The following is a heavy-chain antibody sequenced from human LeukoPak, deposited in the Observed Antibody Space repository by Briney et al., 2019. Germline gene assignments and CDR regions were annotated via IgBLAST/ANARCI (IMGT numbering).Heavy chain of an antibody. V-gene: IGHV3-53*01. D-gene: IGHD5-24*01. Sequence: GGSLRLSCTVSGFTVSSNSMSWVRQAPGKGLEWVSFIYSAGSTHYSDSVKGRFTISIDNAKNSLFLQMNSLRAEDTAFYYCAKLLRDATIYDFWGHGALVTVSS. CDR2: IYSAGST. CDR1: GFTVSSNS. J-gene: IGHJ4*01. CDR3: AKLLRDATIYDF.